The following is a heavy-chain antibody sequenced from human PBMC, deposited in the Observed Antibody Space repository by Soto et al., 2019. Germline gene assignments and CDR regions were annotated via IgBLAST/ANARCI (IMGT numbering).Heavy chain of an antibody. V-gene: IGHV3-11*01. Sequence: GGSLRLFCAASGFTFSDYYMSWIRQAPGKGLEWVSYISSSGSTIYYADSVKGRFTISRDNAKNSLYLQMNSLRAEDTAVYYCARDRVFGVVIHYYGMAVWGQGTTVTVSS. J-gene: IGHJ6*02. CDR2: ISSSGSTI. CDR3: ARDRVFGVVIHYYGMAV. D-gene: IGHD3-3*01. CDR1: GFTFSDYY.